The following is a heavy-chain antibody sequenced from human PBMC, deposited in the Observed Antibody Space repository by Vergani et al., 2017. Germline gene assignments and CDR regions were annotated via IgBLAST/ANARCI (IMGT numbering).Heavy chain of an antibody. CDR1: GFTFSSYA. CDR3: AKDIVVVPAAISGAFDI. D-gene: IGHD2-2*02. Sequence: QVQLVESGGGVVQPGRSLRLSCAASGFTFSSYAMHWVRQAPGKGLEWVAVISYDGSNKYYADSVKGRFTISRDNSKNTLYLQMNSLRAEDTAVYYCAKDIVVVPAAISGAFDIWGQGTMVTVSS. CDR2: ISYDGSNK. J-gene: IGHJ3*02. V-gene: IGHV3-30-3*01.